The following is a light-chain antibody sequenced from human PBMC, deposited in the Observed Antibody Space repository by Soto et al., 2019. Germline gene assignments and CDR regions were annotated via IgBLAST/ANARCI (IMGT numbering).Light chain of an antibody. CDR1: QGISTW. CDR2: DAS. Sequence: DIQMTQSPSSLSASVGDRVTITCRASQGISTWLAWYQQKPEKAPKTLIFDASDLQSGVPSRFSGSGSGTDFTLTIRSVQPEDFATYYCQHYNSYSEAFGQGTKVDIK. V-gene: IGKV1D-16*01. J-gene: IGKJ1*01. CDR3: QHYNSYSEA.